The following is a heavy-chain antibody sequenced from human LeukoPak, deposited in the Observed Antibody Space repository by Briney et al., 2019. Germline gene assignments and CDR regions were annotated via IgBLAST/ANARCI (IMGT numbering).Heavy chain of an antibody. CDR2: IRFDGSNK. D-gene: IGHD2-15*01. CDR3: AKSHCSGGSCYGPNFDY. V-gene: IGHV3-30*02. Sequence: GGSLRLSCAASGFTFSSYGVHWVRQAPGQGLEWVAFIRFDGSNKYYADSVKGRFTISRDNSKNTLFLQMNSLRADDTAVYYCAKSHCSGGSCYGPNFDYWGQGTLVTVSS. CDR1: GFTFSSYG. J-gene: IGHJ4*02.